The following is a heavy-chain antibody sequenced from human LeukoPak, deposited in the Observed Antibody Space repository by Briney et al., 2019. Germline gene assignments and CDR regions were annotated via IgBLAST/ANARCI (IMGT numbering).Heavy chain of an antibody. J-gene: IGHJ4*02. D-gene: IGHD3-10*01. V-gene: IGHV3-23*01. CDR1: GFTFSSYA. CDR2: ISGSGDNT. Sequence: GGSLRLSCAASGFTFSSYAMSWVRQAPGKGLEWVSAISGSGDNTYYADSVKGRFTISRDNSKNTLSLQMNSLRAEDTAVYYCAKGYSYDYIDYWGRGTLVTVSS. CDR3: AKGYSYDYIDY.